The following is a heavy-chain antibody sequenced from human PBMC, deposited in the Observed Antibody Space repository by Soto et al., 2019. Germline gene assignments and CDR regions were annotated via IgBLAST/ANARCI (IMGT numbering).Heavy chain of an antibody. CDR1: GGSISSDNW. J-gene: IGHJ4*02. Sequence: QVQLQESGPGLVKPSGTLSLTCAVSGGSISSDNWWSWVRQPPGKGLEWIGEIYHSGGTNYNPSLKSRVTISVDKSKDQFSLKLHSLTAADTAVYYCATTMTTVPKTGGTFDYWGQGTLVTVSS. D-gene: IGHD4-17*01. V-gene: IGHV4-4*02. CDR2: IYHSGGT. CDR3: ATTMTTVPKTGGTFDY.